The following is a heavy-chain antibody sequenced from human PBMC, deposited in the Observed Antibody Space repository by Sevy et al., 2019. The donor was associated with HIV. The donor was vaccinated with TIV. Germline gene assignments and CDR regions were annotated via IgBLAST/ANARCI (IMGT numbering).Heavy chain of an antibody. Sequence: GGSLRLSCAASGFTFTDYWMSWVRQTPGKGLEWVATIKQDESEKYYVDSVKGRFAISRDNGKNSVSLQMNGLRVEDTALYYCAREKSCGGACYHFDNWGQGTLVTVSS. J-gene: IGHJ4*02. D-gene: IGHD2-21*02. V-gene: IGHV3-7*01. CDR1: GFTFTDYW. CDR2: IKQDESEK. CDR3: AREKSCGGACYHFDN.